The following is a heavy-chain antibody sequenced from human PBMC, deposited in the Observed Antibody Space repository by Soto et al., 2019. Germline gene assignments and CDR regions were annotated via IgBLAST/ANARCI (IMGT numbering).Heavy chain of an antibody. D-gene: IGHD3-10*01. V-gene: IGHV3-74*01. J-gene: IGHJ4*02. CDR3: AKGGAYGSVDY. CDR2: INGDGSST. CDR1: GFTFSSFR. Sequence: VQLVESGGGLVQPGGSLRLSCAASGFTFSSFRMYWVRQAPGKGLVWVSHINGDGSSTTYADSVKGRFTISRDNAKNTLYLQMSSLRAEDTAVYYCAKGGAYGSVDYWGQGTLVTVSS.